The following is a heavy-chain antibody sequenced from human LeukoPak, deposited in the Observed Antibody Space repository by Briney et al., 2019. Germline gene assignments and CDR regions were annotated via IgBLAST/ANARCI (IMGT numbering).Heavy chain of an antibody. Sequence: PSETLSLTCTVSGGSISSYYWSWIRQPPGKGLEWIGYIYYSGSTTYNPSLKSRVTISVDASKSQFSLKLSSVTAADTAVYYCASYYYDSSGYYTRPAAGAIDIWGQGTMVTVSS. CDR3: ASYYYDSSGYYTRPAAGAIDI. CDR2: IYYSGST. V-gene: IGHV4-59*08. CDR1: GGSISSYY. D-gene: IGHD3-22*01. J-gene: IGHJ3*02.